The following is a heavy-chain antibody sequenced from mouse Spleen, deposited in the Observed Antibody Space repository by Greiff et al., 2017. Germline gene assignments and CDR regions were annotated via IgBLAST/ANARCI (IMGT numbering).Heavy chain of an antibody. D-gene: IGHD1-1*02. J-gene: IGHJ2*01. Sequence: EVKLQESGAELVKPGASVKLSCTASGFNIKDTYMHWVKQRPEQGLEWIGRIDPANGNTKYDPKFQGKATITADTSSNTAYLQLSSLTSEDTAVYYCARGLYGAVFDYWGQGTTLTVSS. CDR2: IDPANGNT. CDR1: GFNIKDTY. CDR3: ARGLYGAVFDY. V-gene: IGHV14-3*02.